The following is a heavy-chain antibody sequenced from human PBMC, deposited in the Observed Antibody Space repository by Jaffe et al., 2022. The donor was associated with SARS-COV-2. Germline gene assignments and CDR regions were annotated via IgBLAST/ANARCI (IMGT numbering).Heavy chain of an antibody. D-gene: IGHD2-2*01. V-gene: IGHV3-23*01. CDR2: ISGSGGST. CDR1: GFTFSSYA. J-gene: IGHJ6*02. Sequence: EVQVLESGGGLVQPGGSLRLSCAASGFTFSSYAMSWVRQAPGKGLEWVSSISGSGGSTYHADSVKGRFTISRDNSKNTLYLQMNSLRAEDTAVYYCAKDRSTSRIGNYYYNMDVWGQGTTVTVSS. CDR3: AKDRSTSRIGNYYYNMDV.